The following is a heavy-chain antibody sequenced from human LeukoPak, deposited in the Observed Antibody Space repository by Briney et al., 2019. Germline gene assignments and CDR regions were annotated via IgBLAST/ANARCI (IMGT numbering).Heavy chain of an antibody. CDR2: INHSGST. V-gene: IGHV4-34*01. Sequence: SETLSLTCAVYGGSFSGYYWSWIRQPPGKGREWIGEINHSGSTNYNPSLKSRVTISVDTSKNQFSLKLSSVTAADTAVYYCASTGHYDSSGYYHPDYFDYWGQGTLVTVSS. CDR1: GGSFSGYY. CDR3: ASTGHYDSSGYYHPDYFDY. J-gene: IGHJ4*02. D-gene: IGHD3-22*01.